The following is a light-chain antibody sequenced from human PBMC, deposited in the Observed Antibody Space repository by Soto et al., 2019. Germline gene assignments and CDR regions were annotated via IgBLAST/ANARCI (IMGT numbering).Light chain of an antibody. J-gene: IGLJ1*01. CDR2: EGS. Sequence: QSVLTQPASVSGSPGQSITISCTGTSSDVGSSNLVSWYQQDPGKAPKLIIYEGSRRPSGVSGRFSGSKSGNTASLTISGLQAEDEADYYCCSFAGSSTFYVFGTGTKLTVL. CDR3: CSFAGSSTFYV. CDR1: SSDVGSSNL. V-gene: IGLV2-23*01.